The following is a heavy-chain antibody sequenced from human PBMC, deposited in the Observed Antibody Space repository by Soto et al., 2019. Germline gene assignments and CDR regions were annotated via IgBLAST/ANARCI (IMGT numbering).Heavy chain of an antibody. CDR1: GGTFTSYA. J-gene: IGHJ6*02. CDR2: IIPIFGTA. V-gene: IGHV1-69*13. Sequence: SVKVSCKASGGTFTSYAISWVRQAPGQGLEWMGGIIPIFGTANYAQKFQGRVTITADESTSTAYMELGSLRSEDTAVYYCARGFTDNYYYFWSCSRPYYYYGIYVRAQRATVTVSS. D-gene: IGHD3-3*01. CDR3: ARGFTDNYYYFWSCSRPYYYYGIYV.